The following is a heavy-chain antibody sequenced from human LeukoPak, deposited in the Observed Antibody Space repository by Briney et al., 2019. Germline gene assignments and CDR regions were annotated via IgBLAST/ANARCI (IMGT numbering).Heavy chain of an antibody. Sequence: SETLSLTCTVSGVSISSSNSYWGWIRQPPGKGLEWIGSIYYSGNTYYNASLKSQVSISIDTSKNQFSLKLSSVTAADTAVYYCARLQIVGATHNWFDPWGQGTLVTVSS. CDR2: IYYSGNT. J-gene: IGHJ5*02. V-gene: IGHV4-39*01. CDR1: GVSISSSNSY. CDR3: ARLQIVGATHNWFDP. D-gene: IGHD1-26*01.